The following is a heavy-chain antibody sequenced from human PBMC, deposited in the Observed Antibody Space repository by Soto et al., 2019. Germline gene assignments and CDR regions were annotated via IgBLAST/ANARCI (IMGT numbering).Heavy chain of an antibody. CDR2: TYYRSKWYN. J-gene: IGHJ5*01. D-gene: IGHD2-8*01. CDR3: ARLIGNSWLDS. CDR1: GDSVSTNSAT. V-gene: IGHV6-1*01. Sequence: SKTLSLTCAISGDSVSTNSATWDWITQSRSRGLEWLGRTYYRSKWYNDYAVSVKGRITINPDTSNNQLSLQLNSVTPDDTAVYYCARLIGNSWLDSWGQGTLVTVSS.